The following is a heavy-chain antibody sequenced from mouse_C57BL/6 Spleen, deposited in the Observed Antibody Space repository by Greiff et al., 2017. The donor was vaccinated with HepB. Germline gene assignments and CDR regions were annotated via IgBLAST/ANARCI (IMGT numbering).Heavy chain of an antibody. CDR2: IYPGSGST. J-gene: IGHJ1*03. Sequence: QVQLKQPGAELVKPGASVKMSCKASGYTFTSYWITWVKQRPGQGLEWIGDIYPGSGSTNYNEKFKSKATLTVDTSSSTAYMQLSSLTSEDSAVYYCARWDYGSSPYWYFDVWGTGTTVTVSS. CDR1: GYTFTSYW. CDR3: ARWDYGSSPYWYFDV. V-gene: IGHV1-55*01. D-gene: IGHD1-1*01.